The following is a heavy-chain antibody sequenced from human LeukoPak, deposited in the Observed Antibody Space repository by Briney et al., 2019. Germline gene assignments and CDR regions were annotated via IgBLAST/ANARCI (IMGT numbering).Heavy chain of an antibody. D-gene: IGHD6-13*01. Sequence: GASVKVSCKTSGYAFTNYDLDWVRQATGQGLEWMGWVNPNSGNTGYAQKFQGRVTMTMDPSISTAYMELSSLRSEDTAVYYCARDHASGYSSSWYRGYFDYWGQGTLVTVSS. CDR2: VNPNSGNT. CDR3: ARDHASGYSSSWYRGYFDY. V-gene: IGHV1-8*01. CDR1: GYAFTNYD. J-gene: IGHJ4*02.